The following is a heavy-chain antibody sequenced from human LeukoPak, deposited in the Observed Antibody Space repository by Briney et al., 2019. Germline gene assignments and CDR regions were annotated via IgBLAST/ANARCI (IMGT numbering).Heavy chain of an antibody. V-gene: IGHV1-69*05. Sequence: SVKVSCKASGGTFSSYAISWVRQAPGQGLEWMGGTIPIFGTANYAQKFQGRVTITTDESTSTAYMELSSLRSEDTAVYYCARGPPLEGYCSGGSCYWAWFDPWGQGTLVTVSS. CDR2: TIPIFGTA. CDR3: ARGPPLEGYCSGGSCYWAWFDP. CDR1: GGTFSSYA. J-gene: IGHJ5*02. D-gene: IGHD2-15*01.